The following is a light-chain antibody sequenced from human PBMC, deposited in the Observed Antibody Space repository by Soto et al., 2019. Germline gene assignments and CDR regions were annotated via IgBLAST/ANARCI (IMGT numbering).Light chain of an antibody. V-gene: IGLV2-14*01. CDR1: SSDVGGYNY. J-gene: IGLJ1*01. CDR3: SSYTSSG. CDR2: DVS. Sequence: QSALTQPASVSGSPGQSITISCTGTSSDVGGYNYVSWCQQHPGKAPKLMIYDVSNRPSGVSSRFSGSKSGNTASLTISGLQAEDEADYYCSSYTSSGFGTGTKVTVL.